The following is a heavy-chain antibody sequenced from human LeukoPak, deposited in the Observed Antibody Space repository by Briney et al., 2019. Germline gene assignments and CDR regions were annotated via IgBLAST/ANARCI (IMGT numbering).Heavy chain of an antibody. V-gene: IGHV3-30*19. CDR1: GFTFSGYG. CDR3: ARGRAAGTLDY. Sequence: GGSLRLSCKASGFTFSGYGMHWFRQAPGKGLEWVAVISYDGSNKYYADSVKGRFTISRDNSKNTLYLQMNSLRAEDTAVYYCARGRAAGTLDYWGQGTLVTVSS. J-gene: IGHJ4*02. D-gene: IGHD6-13*01. CDR2: ISYDGSNK.